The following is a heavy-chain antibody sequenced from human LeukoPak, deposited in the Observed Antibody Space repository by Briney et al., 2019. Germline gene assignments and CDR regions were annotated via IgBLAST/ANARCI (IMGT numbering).Heavy chain of an antibody. CDR3: ARACGGASCYDTPDFDC. CDR2: TREISNTI. CDR1: GYSSTTYD. Sequence: GGSLRLSCVPSGYSSTTYDMNWVRHSPGKGLEWVSHTREISNTIHYADSVKGRFTISRDNARRSLYLQMNSLRAEDTGVYYCARACGGASCYDTPDFDCWGQGTLVTVAS. V-gene: IGHV3-48*01. J-gene: IGHJ4*02. D-gene: IGHD2-2*01.